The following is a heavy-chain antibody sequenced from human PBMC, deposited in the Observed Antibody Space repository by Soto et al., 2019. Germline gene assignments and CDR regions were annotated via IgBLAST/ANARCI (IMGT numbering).Heavy chain of an antibody. Sequence: ASVKVSCTASGGTFSSYAISWVRQAPGQRLEWMGWINAGNGNTKYSQKFQGRVTITRDTSASTAYMELSSLRSEDTAVYYCASLSGPAYCGGGCYSEVRYYYYGMDVWGQGTTVTVSS. CDR1: GGTFSSYA. CDR3: ASLSGPAYCGGGCYSEVRYYYYGMDV. V-gene: IGHV1-3*01. J-gene: IGHJ6*02. D-gene: IGHD2-21*02. CDR2: INAGNGNT.